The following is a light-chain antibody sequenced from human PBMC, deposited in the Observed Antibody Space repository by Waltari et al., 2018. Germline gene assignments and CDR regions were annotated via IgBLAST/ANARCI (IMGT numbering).Light chain of an antibody. CDR3: QIGGHGTWV. Sequence: QLVLTQSPSASASLGASVKLTCTLSSGHSSHVIAWHQQRPEKGPRYLMKVNSDGSHSKGDEIPDRFSGSSSGAERYLTISSLQSEDEADYYCQIGGHGTWVFGGGTKLTVL. J-gene: IGLJ3*02. CDR1: SGHSSHV. CDR2: VNSDGSH. V-gene: IGLV4-69*01.